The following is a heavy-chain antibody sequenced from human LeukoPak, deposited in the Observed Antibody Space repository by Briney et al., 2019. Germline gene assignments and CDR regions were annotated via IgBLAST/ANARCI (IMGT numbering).Heavy chain of an antibody. D-gene: IGHD2-2*01. CDR2: INYSGTT. CDR1: GASISSRSYY. J-gene: IGHJ4*02. V-gene: IGHV4-39*01. Sequence: KTSETLSLTCSVSGASISSRSYYWGWIRQTPGKGLEWIGGINYSGTTYYNPSLKSRVTISVAASKNQFSLRLSSVTSADTAVYYCARVDVAVVPSTTFDSWGQGTLVTVSS. CDR3: ARVDVAVVPSTTFDS.